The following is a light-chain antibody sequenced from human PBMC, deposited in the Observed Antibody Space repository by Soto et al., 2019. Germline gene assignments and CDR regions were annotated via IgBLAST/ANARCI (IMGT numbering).Light chain of an antibody. V-gene: IGLV1-51*01. CDR2: DDD. Sequence: QSVRTQPPSVAAAPGQRVTISCSGSSSNIGGNSVSWYQQLPGTAAKLLIYDDDKRPSGIPDRFSGSKSGTSATLGITGFQTGDEADYYCGSWDSSLSAYVFGTGTKVTVL. CDR1: SSNIGGNS. CDR3: GSWDSSLSAYV. J-gene: IGLJ1*01.